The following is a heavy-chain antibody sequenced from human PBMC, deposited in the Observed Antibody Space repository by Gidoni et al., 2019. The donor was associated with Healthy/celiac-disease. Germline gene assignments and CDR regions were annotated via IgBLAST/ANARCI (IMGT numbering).Heavy chain of an antibody. CDR1: GFPVSRHY. Sequence: EVPLVESGVGLIQPGGSLRLSCAAPGFPVSRHYMSWVRQAPGKGLEWVSVIYSGGSTYYADSVKGRFTISRDNSKNTLYLQMNSLRAEDTAVYYCARAALEWLLFEAFSYDYMDVWGKGTTVTVSS. CDR2: IYSGGST. CDR3: ARAALEWLLFEAFSYDYMDV. V-gene: IGHV3-53*01. J-gene: IGHJ6*03. D-gene: IGHD3-3*01.